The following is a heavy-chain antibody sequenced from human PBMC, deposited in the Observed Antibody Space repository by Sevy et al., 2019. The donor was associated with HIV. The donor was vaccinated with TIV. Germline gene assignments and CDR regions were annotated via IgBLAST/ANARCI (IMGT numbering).Heavy chain of an antibody. CDR3: ARETKLYYDFWSGYLGPIDY. D-gene: IGHD3-3*01. CDR1: GGSFSGYY. Sequence: SETLSLTCAVYGGSFSGYYWSWIRQPPGKGLEWIGEINHSGSTNYNPSLKSRVTISVDTSKNQFSLKLSSVTAADTAAYYCARETKLYYDFWSGYLGPIDYWGQGTLVTVSS. CDR2: INHSGST. V-gene: IGHV4-34*01. J-gene: IGHJ4*02.